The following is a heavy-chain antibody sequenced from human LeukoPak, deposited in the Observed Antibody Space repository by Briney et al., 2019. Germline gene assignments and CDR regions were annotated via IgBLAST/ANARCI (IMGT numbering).Heavy chain of an antibody. CDR2: ISTYNGNT. J-gene: IGHJ4*02. CDR1: GYTFTTYG. Sequence: ASVKVSCKSSGYTFTTYGITWVRQAPGQGLEWMGWISTYNGNTNYAQKLQGRVTMATDTSTSTAYMELRSLRSDDTAMYYCARDRMDTGTYFDYWGQGTLVTVSS. CDR3: ARDRMDTGTYFDY. D-gene: IGHD5-18*01. V-gene: IGHV1-18*01.